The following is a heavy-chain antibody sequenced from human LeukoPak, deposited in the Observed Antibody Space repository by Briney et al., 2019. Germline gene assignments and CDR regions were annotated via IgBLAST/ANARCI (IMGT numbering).Heavy chain of an antibody. CDR2: LNPNTGGT. V-gene: IGHV1-2*02. CDR3: AKSLAGTTVFWWFDP. CDR1: GYPLTKYY. D-gene: IGHD1-7*01. J-gene: IGHJ5*02. Sequence: ASVQVSCQASGYPLTKYYIHGVRPAPGRGVQWMGWLNPNTGGTKNARSLEGRVTMTRDTSIETAYMDRSGLTSDDTATYYCAKSLAGTTVFWWFDPWGQGTVVTVS.